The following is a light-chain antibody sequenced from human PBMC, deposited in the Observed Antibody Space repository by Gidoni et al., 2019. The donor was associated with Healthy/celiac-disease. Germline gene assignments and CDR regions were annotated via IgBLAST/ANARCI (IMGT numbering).Light chain of an antibody. CDR1: QSVSSY. CDR2: DAC. V-gene: IGKV3-11*01. J-gene: IGKJ4*01. CDR3: QQRSNWPT. Sequence: ELVLTQSPATLSLSPGERATLSCRASQSVSSYLAWYQQKPGQAPRLLIYDACNRATGIPARFSGSGSGTDFTLTISRLEPEDFAVYYCQQRSNWPTFGGGTKVEIK.